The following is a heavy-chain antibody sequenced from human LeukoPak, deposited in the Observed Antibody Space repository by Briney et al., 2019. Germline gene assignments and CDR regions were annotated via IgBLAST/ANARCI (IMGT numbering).Heavy chain of an antibody. CDR1: GYTFSTYG. CDR3: ARVTYYYDASGSDSYFDF. Sequence: APVKASCKASGYTFSTYGITWVRQAPGERLEWMGWISVYNGNTNYAQNLQGRVTMTTDTSTSTAYMDLRRLRSGDTAVYYCARVTYYYDASGSDSYFDFWGQGTLVTVSS. D-gene: IGHD3-22*01. J-gene: IGHJ4*02. V-gene: IGHV1-18*01. CDR2: ISVYNGNT.